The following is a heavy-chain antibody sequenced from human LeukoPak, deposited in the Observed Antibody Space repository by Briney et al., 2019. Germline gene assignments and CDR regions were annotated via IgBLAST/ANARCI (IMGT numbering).Heavy chain of an antibody. D-gene: IGHD2-21*02. Sequence: ASVTVSCKASGYTFTGYYMHWVRQAPGQGLEWMGRINPNSGGTNYAQKFQGWVTMTRDTSISTAYMELSRLRSDDTAVYYCARELAYCGGDCYSRPGYYYGMDVWGQGTTVTVSS. J-gene: IGHJ6*02. CDR1: GYTFTGYY. V-gene: IGHV1-2*04. CDR2: INPNSGGT. CDR3: ARELAYCGGDCYSRPGYYYGMDV.